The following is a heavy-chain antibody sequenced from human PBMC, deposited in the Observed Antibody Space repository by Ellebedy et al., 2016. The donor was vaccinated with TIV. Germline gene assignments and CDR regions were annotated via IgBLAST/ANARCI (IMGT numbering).Heavy chain of an antibody. CDR3: AREVGDGNYYGMDV. V-gene: IGHV1-18*01. CDR2: ISSYNGHT. J-gene: IGHJ6*02. CDR1: CYTFRNYG. D-gene: IGHD3-16*01. Sequence: AASVKVFCKTSCYTFRNYGINWVRQAPGQGLEWMGWISSYNGHTNYAENLHGRLTITADSSTSTAYMELRSLRSDDSAVYFCAREVGDGNYYGMDVWGLGTTVTVSS.